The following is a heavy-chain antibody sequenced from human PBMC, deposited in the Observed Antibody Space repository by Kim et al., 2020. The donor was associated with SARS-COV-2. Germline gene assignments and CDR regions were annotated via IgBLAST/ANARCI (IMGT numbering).Heavy chain of an antibody. Sequence: SGPTLVKPTQTLTLTCTFSGFSLRTSGMCVSWIRQPPGKALEWLARIDWDDDKYYSTSLKTRLTISKDTSKNQVVLTMTNMDPVDTATYYCARMLGSGSYIPFYYYMDVWGKGTTVTVSS. CDR3: ARMLGSGSYIPFYYYMDV. CDR1: GFSLRTSGMC. D-gene: IGHD1-26*01. J-gene: IGHJ6*03. CDR2: IDWDDDK. V-gene: IGHV2-70*11.